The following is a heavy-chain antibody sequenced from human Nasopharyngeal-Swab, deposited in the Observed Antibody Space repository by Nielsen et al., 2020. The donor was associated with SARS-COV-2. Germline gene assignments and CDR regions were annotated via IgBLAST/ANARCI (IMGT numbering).Heavy chain of an antibody. V-gene: IGHV3-23*01. CDR1: GFTSSSYA. D-gene: IGHD3-10*01. Sequence: GESLKISCAASGFTSSSYAMSWVRQAPGKGLEWVSAISGSGGSTYYADSVKGRFTISRDNSKNTLYLQMNSLRAEDTAVYYCARALPGQYYMDVWGKGTTVTVSS. CDR2: ISGSGGST. CDR3: ARALPGQYYMDV. J-gene: IGHJ6*03.